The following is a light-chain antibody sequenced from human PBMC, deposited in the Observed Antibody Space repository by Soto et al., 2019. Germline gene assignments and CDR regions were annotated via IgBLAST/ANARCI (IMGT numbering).Light chain of an antibody. J-gene: IGKJ1*01. Sequence: EIGLTQSPGTLSLSPGARATLSCRASQSVSSSYLAWYQQKPGQAPRLLIYGASSRATAIPARFSGSGSVTDFTLTISRLEPEDCPVDYCQPYGSSPLTFGQGTKVEIK. CDR3: QPYGSSPLT. CDR1: QSVSSSY. CDR2: GAS. V-gene: IGKV3-20*01.